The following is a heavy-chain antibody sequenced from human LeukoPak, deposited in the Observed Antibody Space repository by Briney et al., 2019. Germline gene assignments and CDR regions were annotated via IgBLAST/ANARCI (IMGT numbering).Heavy chain of an antibody. V-gene: IGHV4-59*08. CDR3: ARRRGYCSGAICYSYFDY. J-gene: IGHJ4*02. CDR1: GGSFSSYY. D-gene: IGHD2-15*01. CDR2: IYYSGAT. Sequence: SETLSLTCTVSGGSFSSYYWTWIRQPPGKGLEWLGYIYYSGATNYNPSLKSRVTMSLDTSKNQFSLKLGSVTAADTAVYYCARRRGYCSGAICYSYFDYWGQGTLVTVSS.